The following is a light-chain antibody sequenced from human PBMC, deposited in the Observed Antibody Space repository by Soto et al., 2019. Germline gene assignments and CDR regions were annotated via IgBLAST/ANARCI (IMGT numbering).Light chain of an antibody. CDR2: GAS. V-gene: IGKV3-15*01. CDR1: QSVSSSY. J-gene: IGKJ1*01. Sequence: EIVLTQSPDTLSLSPGERATLSCRASQSVSSSYLAWYQQKPGQAPRLLIYGASTRATGIPARFSGSGSGTEFTLTISSLQSEDFAVYYCQQYNNWPPWTFGQGTKVDI. CDR3: QQYNNWPPWT.